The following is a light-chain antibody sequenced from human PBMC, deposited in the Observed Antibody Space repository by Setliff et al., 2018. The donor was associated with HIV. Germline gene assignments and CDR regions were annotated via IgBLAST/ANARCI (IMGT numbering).Light chain of an antibody. V-gene: IGLV2-23*02. Sequence: QSVLTQPASVSGSPGQSITISCTGTSSDIGGYDHVSWFQHHPGKAPKLMMSDVTKRPPGVSTRFSGSKSGNTASLTISGLQAEDEADYYCCSYAGSSTYVFGTGTKVTVL. CDR3: CSYAGSSTYV. J-gene: IGLJ1*01. CDR1: SSDIGGYDH. CDR2: DVT.